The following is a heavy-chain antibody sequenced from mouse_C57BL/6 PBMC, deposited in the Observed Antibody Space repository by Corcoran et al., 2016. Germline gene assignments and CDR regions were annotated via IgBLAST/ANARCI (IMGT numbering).Heavy chain of an antibody. CDR3: ARRGEGYYFDY. Sequence: QVQLKQSGAELVRPGASVKLSCKASGYTFTDYYINWVKQRPGQGLEWIARIYPGSGNTYYNEKFKGKATLTAEKSSSTAYMQPSSLTSEDSAVYFCARRGEGYYFDYWGQGTTLTVSS. J-gene: IGHJ2*01. V-gene: IGHV1-76*01. CDR2: IYPGSGNT. CDR1: GYTFTDYY.